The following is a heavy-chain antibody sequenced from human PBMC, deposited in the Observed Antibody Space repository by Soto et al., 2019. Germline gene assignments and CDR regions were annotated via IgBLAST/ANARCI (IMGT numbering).Heavy chain of an antibody. CDR1: GFTFSSYA. V-gene: IGHV3-23*01. Sequence: PGGSLRLSCAASGFTFSSYAMSWVRQAPGKGLEWVSAISGSGGSTYYADSVKGRFTISRDNSKNTLYLQMNSLRAEDTAVYYCAKAYDFWSGTPLSGFDPWGQGTLVTVSS. CDR3: AKAYDFWSGTPLSGFDP. J-gene: IGHJ5*02. D-gene: IGHD3-3*01. CDR2: ISGSGGST.